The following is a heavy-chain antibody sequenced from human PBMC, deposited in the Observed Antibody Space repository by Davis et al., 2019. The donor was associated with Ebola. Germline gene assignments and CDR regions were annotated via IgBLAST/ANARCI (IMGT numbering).Heavy chain of an antibody. CDR3: ARQPSWSPRVVITFGGVSSED. V-gene: IGHV4-39*01. Sequence: PSETLSLTCTVSGGSISSSSYYWGWIRQPPGKGLEWIGSIYYSGSTYYNPSLKSRVTISVDTSKNQFSLKLSSVTAADTAVYYCARQPSWSPRVVITFGGVSSEDWGQGTLVTVSS. J-gene: IGHJ4*02. CDR2: IYYSGST. D-gene: IGHD3-16*01. CDR1: GGSISSSSYY.